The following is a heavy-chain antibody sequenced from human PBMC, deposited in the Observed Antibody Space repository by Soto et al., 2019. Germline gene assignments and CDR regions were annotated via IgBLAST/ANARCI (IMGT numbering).Heavy chain of an antibody. CDR2: IIPIFGTA. D-gene: IGHD3-10*01. J-gene: IGHJ6*02. Sequence: QVQLVQSGAEVKKPGSSVKVSCKASGGTFSSYAISWVRQAPGQGLEWMGGIIPIFGTANYAQKFQGRVTITADESTSTAYMELSSLRSEDTAVYYCAIGTYGSGSYYYYYYGMDVWGQGNTVTVSS. CDR3: AIGTYGSGSYYYYYYGMDV. CDR1: GGTFSSYA. V-gene: IGHV1-69*01.